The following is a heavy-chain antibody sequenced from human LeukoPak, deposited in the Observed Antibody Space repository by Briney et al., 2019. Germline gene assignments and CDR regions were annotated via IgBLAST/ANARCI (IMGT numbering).Heavy chain of an antibody. CDR2: INHSGST. D-gene: IGHD6-13*01. J-gene: IGHJ4*02. Sequence: SETLSLTCAVYGGPFSGYYWSWIRQPPGKGLEWIGEINHSGSTNYNPSLKSRVTISVDTSKNQFSLKLSSVTAADTAVYYCARATSGIAAAGTFNYWGQGTLVTVSS. CDR3: ARATSGIAAAGTFNY. V-gene: IGHV4-34*01. CDR1: GGPFSGYY.